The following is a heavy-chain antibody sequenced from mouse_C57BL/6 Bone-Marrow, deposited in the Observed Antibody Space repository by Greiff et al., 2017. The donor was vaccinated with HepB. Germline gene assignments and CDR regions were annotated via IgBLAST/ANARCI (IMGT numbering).Heavy chain of an antibody. CDR2: IDPETGGT. J-gene: IGHJ2*01. V-gene: IGHV1-15*01. CDR1: GYTFTDYE. D-gene: IGHD1-1*01. CDR3: TRPHTLREYFDY. Sequence: QVQLQQSGAELVRPGASVTLSCKASGYTFTDYEMHWVKQTPVHGLEWIGAIDPETGGTAYNQKFKGKAILTADKSSSTAYMEFRSLTSEDSAVYYCTRPHTLREYFDYWGQGTTLTVSS.